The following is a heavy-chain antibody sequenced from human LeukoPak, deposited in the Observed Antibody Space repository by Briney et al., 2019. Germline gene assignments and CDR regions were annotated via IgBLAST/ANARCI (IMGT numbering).Heavy chain of an antibody. J-gene: IGHJ6*03. CDR3: ARSSGYYSSLFYMHV. V-gene: IGHV1-46*01. D-gene: IGHD3-22*01. CDR1: GYTFTGYY. CDR2: INPSGDPT. Sequence: ASVKVSCEASGYTFTGYYMHWVRQAPGQGLEWMGIINPSGDPTTYAQKFQGRVTMTSDMSTSTVYMELSSLRSEDTAVYYCARSSGYYSSLFYMHVWGKGTTVTVSS.